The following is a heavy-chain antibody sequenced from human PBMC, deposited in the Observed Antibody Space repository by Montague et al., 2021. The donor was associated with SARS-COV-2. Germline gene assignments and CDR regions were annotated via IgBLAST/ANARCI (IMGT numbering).Heavy chain of an antibody. CDR1: GGSISSDNYY. CDR2: IFSSGST. D-gene: IGHD3-10*01. CDR3: ARGVPTMVRGLPTYFDN. J-gene: IGHJ4*02. Sequence: SETLSLTCTVSGGSISSDNYYWTWIRQPAGKGPEWIGRIFSSGSTNYNPSLKSRVTISVDASKNQFSLNLNSVTASDTAVYYCARGVPTMVRGLPTYFDNWGQGTLVTVSS. V-gene: IGHV4-61*02.